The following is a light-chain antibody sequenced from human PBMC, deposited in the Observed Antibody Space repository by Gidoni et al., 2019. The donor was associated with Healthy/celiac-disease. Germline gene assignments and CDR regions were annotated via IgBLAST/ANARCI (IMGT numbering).Light chain of an antibody. CDR2: AAS. J-gene: IGKJ2*01. Sequence: IRMTQSPSSFSASTGDRVTITCRASQGISSYLAWYQQKPGKAPKLLIYAASTLQSGVPSRFSGSGSGTDFTLTLSCLQSEDFATYYCQQYYSYPLTFGQGTKLEIK. CDR1: QGISSY. CDR3: QQYYSYPLT. V-gene: IGKV1-8*01.